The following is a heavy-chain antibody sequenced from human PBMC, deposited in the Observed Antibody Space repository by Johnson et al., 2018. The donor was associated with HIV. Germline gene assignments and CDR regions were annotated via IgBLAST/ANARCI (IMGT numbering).Heavy chain of an antibody. J-gene: IGHJ3*02. D-gene: IGHD5-24*01. Sequence: QVQLVESGGGVVQPWRSLRLSCAASGFTFSSYALHWVRQAPGKGLQWVAVISYDGSNKYYADSVKGRFTISRDNSNNTLYLQMDSLRAEDTAVYYCARVSGWLQHDAFDIWGQGTMVTVSS. CDR3: ARVSGWLQHDAFDI. CDR1: GFTFSSYA. V-gene: IGHV3-30-3*01. CDR2: ISYDGSNK.